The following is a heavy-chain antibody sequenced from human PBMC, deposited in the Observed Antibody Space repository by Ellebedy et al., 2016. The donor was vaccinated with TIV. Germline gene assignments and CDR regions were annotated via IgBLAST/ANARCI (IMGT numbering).Heavy chain of an antibody. CDR2: ISADGSTN. D-gene: IGHD3-10*01. J-gene: IGHJ4*02. Sequence: GESLMISCTGPRFIFYTYGMHGVRQAPGKGLEWGVVISADGSTNYHADSVDGRFTISSDNSQNALYLQMNSLRPENTAVDYCAKDQGYESGSDAATFFDSWGPGTLVTVSS. V-gene: IGHV3-30*18. CDR1: RFIFYTYG. CDR3: AKDQGYESGSDAATFFDS.